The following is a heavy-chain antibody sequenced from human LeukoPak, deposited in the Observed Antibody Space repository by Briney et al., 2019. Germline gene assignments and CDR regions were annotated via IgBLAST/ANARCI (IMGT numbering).Heavy chain of an antibody. D-gene: IGHD1-26*01. CDR3: ARVVGLGGFDY. CDR1: GYRFTTYW. J-gene: IGHJ4*02. V-gene: IGHV5-51*01. Sequence: GESLKISFKASGYRFTTYWIAWVRQMPGKGLEWMGIIYPGDSDTRYSPSFQGQVTVSADKSLRTAYLQWSRLKASDSAMYYCARVVGLGGFDYWGQGALVTVCS. CDR2: IYPGDSDT.